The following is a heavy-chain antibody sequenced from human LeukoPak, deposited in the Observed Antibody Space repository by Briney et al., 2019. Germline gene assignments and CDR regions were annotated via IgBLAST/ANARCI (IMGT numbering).Heavy chain of an antibody. CDR2: INHSGGT. CDR1: GGSFSGYY. D-gene: IGHD3-22*01. V-gene: IGHV4-34*01. Sequence: SETLSLTCAVYGGSFSGYYWSWIRQPPGKGLEWIGEINHSGGTNYNPSLKSRVTISVDTSKNQFSLKLSSVTAADTAVYYCARGNSYYYDSSGYFSYYFDYWGQGTLVTVSS. J-gene: IGHJ4*02. CDR3: ARGNSYYYDSSGYFSYYFDY.